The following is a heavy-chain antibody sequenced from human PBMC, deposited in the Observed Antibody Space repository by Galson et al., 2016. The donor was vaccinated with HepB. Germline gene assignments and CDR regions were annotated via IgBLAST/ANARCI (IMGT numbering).Heavy chain of an antibody. D-gene: IGHD4-17*01. J-gene: IGHJ5*02. CDR1: AYTFSESY. V-gene: IGHV1-46*01. CDR3: ARADGDYKA. CDR2: IHPTERGT. Sequence: SAKVPCKASAYTFSESYLHWVRQAPGQGLEWSGMIHPTERGTLYPQKFQGRVTMTRDTSPSTVYMELSSLRSEDTAVFYRARADGDYKAWGQGTLVTVSS.